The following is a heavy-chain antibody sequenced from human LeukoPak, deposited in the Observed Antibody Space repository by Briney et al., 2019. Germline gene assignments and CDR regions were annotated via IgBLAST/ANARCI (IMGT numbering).Heavy chain of an antibody. CDR3: ARAAPQPDY. CDR1: GGSFSGHY. J-gene: IGHJ4*02. CDR2: INHSGST. V-gene: IGHV4-34*01. Sequence: SETLSLTCAVCGGSFSGHYWSWIRQPPGKGLEWIGEINHSGSTNYNPSLKSRVTISVDTSKNQFSLKLSSVTAADTAVYYCARAAPQPDYWGQGTLVTVSS. D-gene: IGHD2-2*01.